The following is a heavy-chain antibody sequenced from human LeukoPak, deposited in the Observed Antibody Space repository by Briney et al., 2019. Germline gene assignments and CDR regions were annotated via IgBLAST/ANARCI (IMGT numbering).Heavy chain of an antibody. V-gene: IGHV3-21*01. CDR1: GFTFSSYS. D-gene: IGHD4-17*01. CDR3: ATDSPTVTSQAIDY. J-gene: IGHJ4*02. CDR2: ISSSSSYI. Sequence: PGGSLRLSCAASGFTFSSYSMNWVRQAPGKGLEWVSSISSSSSYIYYADSVKGRFTISRDNAKNSLYLQMNSLRAEDTAVYYCATDSPTVTSQAIDYWGQGTLVTVSS.